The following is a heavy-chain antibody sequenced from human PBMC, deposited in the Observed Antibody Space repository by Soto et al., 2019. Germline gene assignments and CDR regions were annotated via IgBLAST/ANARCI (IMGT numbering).Heavy chain of an antibody. J-gene: IGHJ4*02. Sequence: EVQLVESGGGLVKPGGSLRLSCAASGFTFSNYGMNWVRQAPGKGLEWVSSISTDSGYIYYADSVKGRFTISRDNAKHSLYLQMNSLIAEDTAIYSWATNVVVVAAAIDSWGQGTLVTVSS. D-gene: IGHD2-15*01. V-gene: IGHV3-21*01. CDR3: ATNVVVVAAAIDS. CDR1: GFTFSNYG. CDR2: ISTDSGYI.